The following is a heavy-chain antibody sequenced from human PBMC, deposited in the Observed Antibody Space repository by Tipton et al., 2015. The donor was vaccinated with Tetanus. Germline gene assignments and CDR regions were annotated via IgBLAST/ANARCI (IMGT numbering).Heavy chain of an antibody. CDR3: AKRGQQWVVSSYFDS. CDR2: ISGLRRPT. V-gene: IGHV3-23*01. J-gene: IGHJ4*02. Sequence: SLRLSCAASGFTFSAYYMNWVRQALPKGLEWVSGISGLRRPTGAPDSVKGRFTISRDNSKNTVFLQMNSLRAEDTAVYFCAKRGQQWVVSSYFDSWGQGTLVAVSS. CDR1: GFTFSAYY. D-gene: IGHD6-19*01.